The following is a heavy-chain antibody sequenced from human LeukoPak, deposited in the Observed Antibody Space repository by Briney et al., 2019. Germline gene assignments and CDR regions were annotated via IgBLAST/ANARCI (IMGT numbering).Heavy chain of an antibody. CDR2: IYPSGNT. CDR1: GFTFSDNY. CDR3: ARTFRSGDGYKVGYFDY. J-gene: IGHJ4*02. V-gene: IGHV3-53*01. Sequence: PGGSLRLSCAASGFTFSDNYMSWVRQAPGRGLEWVSLIYPSGNTYYADSVRGRFTISRDNSKNTLYLQMNTLRAEDTAVYYCARTFRSGDGYKVGYFDYWGQGTLVTVSS. D-gene: IGHD5-24*01.